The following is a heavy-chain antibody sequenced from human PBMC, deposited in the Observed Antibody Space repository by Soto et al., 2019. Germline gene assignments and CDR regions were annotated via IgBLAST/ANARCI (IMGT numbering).Heavy chain of an antibody. CDR1: GGSFSGYY. V-gene: IGHV4-34*01. D-gene: IGHD2-2*01. CDR3: ARDNSGCSNSDCYLSGWFDP. CDR2: INHSGST. Sequence: SETLSLTCAVYGGSFSGYYWSWIRQPPGKGLEWIGEINHSGSTNYNPSLKSRVTISVDTSKNQLSLNLRSVTAADTAVYYCARDNSGCSNSDCYLSGWFDPWGQGTLVTVSS. J-gene: IGHJ5*02.